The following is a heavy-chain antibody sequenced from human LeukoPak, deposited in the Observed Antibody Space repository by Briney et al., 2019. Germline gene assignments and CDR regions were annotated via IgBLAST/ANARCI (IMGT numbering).Heavy chain of an antibody. D-gene: IGHD3-10*01. V-gene: IGHV3-48*02. J-gene: IGHJ4*02. Sequence: GGSLRLSCVASGFTFRSYSMNWVRQAPGKGLEWVSYMNSGSSIIYYADSVKGRFTIPRDNAKNSLYLQMNSLRDEDTAVYYCARDRYYGSGDYQSAGGCFDYWGQGALVTVSS. CDR2: MNSGSSII. CDR1: GFTFRSYS. CDR3: ARDRYYGSGDYQSAGGCFDY.